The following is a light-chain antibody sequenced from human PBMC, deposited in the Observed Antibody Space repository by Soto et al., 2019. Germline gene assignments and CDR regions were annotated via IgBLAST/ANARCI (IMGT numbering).Light chain of an antibody. CDR2: AAS. CDR3: QQLTSYPLT. Sequence: DIQLTQSPSFLSASVGDRVTITCRAGQDISSYLAWYQQKPGKAPNLLMYAASTLQSGVPTRFSGSGSGTEFTLTISTLQPEDFATYYCQQLTSYPLTFGGGTKVAIK. CDR1: QDISSY. J-gene: IGKJ4*01. V-gene: IGKV1-9*01.